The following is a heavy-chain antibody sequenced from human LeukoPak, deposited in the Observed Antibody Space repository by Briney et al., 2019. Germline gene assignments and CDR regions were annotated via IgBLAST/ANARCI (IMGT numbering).Heavy chain of an antibody. CDR1: GFTFSSYA. CDR2: ISSDGTYK. V-gene: IGHV3-30*04. D-gene: IGHD3-22*01. CDR3: ARSNYYDRRSWGFDI. J-gene: IGHJ3*02. Sequence: GRSLRLSCAASGFTFSSYAMHWVRRAPGRGLEWVAVISSDGTYKYYTDSVKGRFTISRDNSKSTLFLQMNSLGPGGTAIYYCARSNYYDRRSWGFDIWGQGTMVTVSS.